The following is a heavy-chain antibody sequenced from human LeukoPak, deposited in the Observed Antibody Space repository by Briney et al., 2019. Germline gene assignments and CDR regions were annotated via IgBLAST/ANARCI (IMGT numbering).Heavy chain of an antibody. D-gene: IGHD7-27*01. CDR3: AKRGANWGPFHY. CDR2: ISGSGDST. V-gene: IGHV3-23*01. Sequence: GGSLRLSCAASGFTFSGYPMSWVRQAPRKGLEWVSSISGSGDSTYYADSVKGRFSISRDNSKNTLYLQMNSLSAEDTAVYYCAKRGANWGPFHYWGRGTLVTVSS. CDR1: GFTFSGYP. J-gene: IGHJ4*02.